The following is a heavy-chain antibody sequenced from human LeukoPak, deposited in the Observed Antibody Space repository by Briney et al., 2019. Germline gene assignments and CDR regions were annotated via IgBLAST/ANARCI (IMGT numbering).Heavy chain of an antibody. J-gene: IGHJ4*02. V-gene: IGHV3-21*04. CDR3: AINGGGDSGYGNFDY. CDR1: GFTLSTYT. Sequence: PGGSLRLSCAASGFTLSTYTMNWVRQAPGKGLGWVSSISSSSNYIYYVDSVKGRFTISRDDAKNSLYLQMNSLRAEDTAFYYCAINGGGDSGYGNFDYWGQGTLVTVSS. CDR2: ISSSSNYI. D-gene: IGHD5-12*01.